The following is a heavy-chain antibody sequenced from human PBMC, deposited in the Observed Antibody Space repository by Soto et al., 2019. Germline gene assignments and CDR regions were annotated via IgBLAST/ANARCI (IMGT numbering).Heavy chain of an antibody. CDR2: ISDTGSST. J-gene: IGHJ6*02. CDR1: GFTFGRYA. Sequence: EVHLLESGGGLVQPGGSLRLSCAASGFTFGRYAMTWVRQGPGKGLEWVSGISDTGSSTYYADTVKGRFTISRDNSKNTVYLQMYSLTAEDTAVYYCANRHRYYGLDIWGQGTTVTVSS. V-gene: IGHV3-23*01. CDR3: ANRHRYYGLDI.